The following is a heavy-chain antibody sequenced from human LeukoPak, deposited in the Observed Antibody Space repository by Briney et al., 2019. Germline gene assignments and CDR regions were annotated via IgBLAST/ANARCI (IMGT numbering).Heavy chain of an antibody. V-gene: IGHV3-7*01. J-gene: IGHJ4*02. CDR3: ARDKYRYYYDSSGYYY. Sequence: PGGSLRLSCAASGFTFSTYWMNWVRQAPGKGLEWVALMKPDGSDKYYVESVKGRFTISRDNAKNSLYLQMNSLRAEDTAVYYCARDKYRYYYDSSGYYYWGQGTLVTVSS. CDR1: GFTFSTYW. CDR2: MKPDGSDK. D-gene: IGHD3-22*01.